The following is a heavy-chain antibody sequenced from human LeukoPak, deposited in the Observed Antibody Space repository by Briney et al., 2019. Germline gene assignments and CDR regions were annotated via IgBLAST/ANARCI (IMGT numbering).Heavy chain of an antibody. J-gene: IGHJ4*02. D-gene: IGHD3-16*01. Sequence: GGSLRLSCAASGFAFSNYWLGWVPEAPGRGLECGANIKQDWSERYYAESLRGRFTISRDNAKNSLYLKMISLRVEDNGVYYCARDRGPNTFDHWGQGTLVTVSS. CDR1: GFAFSNYW. V-gene: IGHV3-7*01. CDR2: IKQDWSER. CDR3: ARDRGPNTFDH.